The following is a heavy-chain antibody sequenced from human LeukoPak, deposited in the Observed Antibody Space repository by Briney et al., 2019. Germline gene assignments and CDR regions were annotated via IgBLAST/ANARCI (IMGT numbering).Heavy chain of an antibody. J-gene: IGHJ4*02. CDR3: ANDYSSAAGLFDY. Sequence: GGSLRLSCAASGSTFSSYGMHWVRQAPGKGLEWVAVISYDGSNKYYADSVKGRFTISRDNSKNTLYLQMNSLRAEDTAVYYCANDYSSAAGLFDYWGQGTLVTVSS. V-gene: IGHV3-30*18. CDR2: ISYDGSNK. CDR1: GSTFSSYG. D-gene: IGHD6-13*01.